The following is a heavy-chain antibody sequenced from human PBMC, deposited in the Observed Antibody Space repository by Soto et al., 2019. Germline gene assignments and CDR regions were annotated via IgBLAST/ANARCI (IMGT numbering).Heavy chain of an antibody. D-gene: IGHD3-16*01. Sequence: GGSLRLSCAASGFTFSSYGMHWVRQAPGKGLEWVAVISYDGSDKYYADSVKGRFTISRDNSKNTLYLQMNSLRAEDTAVYYCAKDLSGNSLTFGSWGQGILVTVSS. J-gene: IGHJ5*02. CDR1: GFTFSSYG. CDR3: AKDLSGNSLTFGS. V-gene: IGHV3-30*18. CDR2: ISYDGSDK.